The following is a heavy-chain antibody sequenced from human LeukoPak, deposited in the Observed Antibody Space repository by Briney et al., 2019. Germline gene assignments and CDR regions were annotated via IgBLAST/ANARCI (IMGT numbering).Heavy chain of an antibody. CDR2: INPDSGGT. Sequence: ASVKVSCKASGYTFTGYYIHWVRQAPGQGLEWMGWINPDSGGTYYAQKFQGRVTMTRDTSISTAYMELSRLRSDDTAVYYCANIMPGYYNGYWGQGTLATVSS. V-gene: IGHV1-2*02. CDR1: GYTFTGYY. D-gene: IGHD3-9*01. CDR3: ANIMPGYYNGY. J-gene: IGHJ4*02.